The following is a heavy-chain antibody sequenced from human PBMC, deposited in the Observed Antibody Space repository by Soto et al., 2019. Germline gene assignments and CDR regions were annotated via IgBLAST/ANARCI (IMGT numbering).Heavy chain of an antibody. D-gene: IGHD1-7*01. CDR3: ATLRNWNYYYYYYGMDV. CDR2: IIPIFGTA. V-gene: IGHV1-69*13. CDR1: GGTFSSYA. J-gene: IGHJ6*02. Sequence: SVKVSCKASGGTFSSYAISWVRQAPGQGLEWMGGIIPIFGTANYAQKFQGRVTITADESTSTAYMELSSLRSEDTAVYYCATLRNWNYYYYYYGMDVWGQGTTVTVSS.